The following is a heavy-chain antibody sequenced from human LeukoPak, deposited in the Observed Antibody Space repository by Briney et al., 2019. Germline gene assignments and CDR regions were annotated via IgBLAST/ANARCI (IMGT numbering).Heavy chain of an antibody. J-gene: IGHJ4*02. CDR1: GFTFSRYA. Sequence: PGGSPRLSCAASGFTFSRYAMHWVRQGSGKGLEWVASIWFDGSNTYYADSVKGRVTISRDNSKSTLYLQINSLRAEDTAVYHCARGILCSGGSCYRYFDYWGQGTLVTVSS. D-gene: IGHD2-15*01. V-gene: IGHV3-33*01. CDR3: ARGILCSGGSCYRYFDY. CDR2: IWFDGSNT.